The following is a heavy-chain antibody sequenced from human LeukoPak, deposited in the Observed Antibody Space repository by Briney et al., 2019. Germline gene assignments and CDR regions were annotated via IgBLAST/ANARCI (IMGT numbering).Heavy chain of an antibody. Sequence: GGSLRLSCAASGFTFSSYWTHWVRHAPGKGLVWVSRINSDGSSTGYADSVKGRFTISRDNAKNTLYLQMNSLRVEDTAVYYCARESGYTSGWYVGYFDYWGQGTQVTVSS. CDR2: INSDGSST. V-gene: IGHV3-74*01. D-gene: IGHD6-19*01. CDR1: GFTFSSYW. J-gene: IGHJ4*02. CDR3: ARESGYTSGWYVGYFDY.